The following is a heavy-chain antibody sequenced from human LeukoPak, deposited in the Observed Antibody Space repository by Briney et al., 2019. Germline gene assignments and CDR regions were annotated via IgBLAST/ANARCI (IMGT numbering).Heavy chain of an antibody. V-gene: IGHV1-8*01. J-gene: IGHJ4*02. Sequence: ASVKVSCKASGYTFTSYDINWVRQATGQGLGWMGWMNPNSGNTGYAQKFQGRVTMTRNTSISTAYMELSSLRSEDTAVYYCAYYDILTGRTDYWGQGTLVTVSS. D-gene: IGHD3-9*01. CDR3: AYYDILTGRTDY. CDR1: GYTFTSYD. CDR2: MNPNSGNT.